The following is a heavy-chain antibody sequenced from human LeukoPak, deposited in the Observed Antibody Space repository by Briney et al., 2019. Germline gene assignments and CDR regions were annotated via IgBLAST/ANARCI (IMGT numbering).Heavy chain of an antibody. CDR1: GGSISSYY. CDR3: ARQGGDSSSWYEDDAFDI. V-gene: IGHV4-59*01. CDR2: IYYSGST. D-gene: IGHD6-13*01. Sequence: PSETLSLTCTVSGGSISSYYWSWIRQPPGKGLEWIGYIYYSGSTNYNPSLKSRVTISVDTSKNQFSLKLSSVTAADTAVYYCARQGGDSSSWYEDDAFDIWGQGTMVTVSS. J-gene: IGHJ3*02.